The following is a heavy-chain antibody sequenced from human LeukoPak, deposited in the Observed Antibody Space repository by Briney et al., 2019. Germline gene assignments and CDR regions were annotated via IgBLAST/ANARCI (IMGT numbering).Heavy chain of an antibody. V-gene: IGHV3-7*01. CDR3: ARNRYYYDTSGYYYGGGAFDI. Sequence: GGSLRLSCAASGFTFSSYWMSWVRQAPGKGLEWVANIKQDGSEKTYVDSVKGRFTISRDNAKNSLYLQMNSLRAEDTAVYYCARNRYYYDTSGYYYGGGAFDIWGQGTMVTVSS. CDR2: IKQDGSEK. D-gene: IGHD3-22*01. J-gene: IGHJ3*02. CDR1: GFTFSSYW.